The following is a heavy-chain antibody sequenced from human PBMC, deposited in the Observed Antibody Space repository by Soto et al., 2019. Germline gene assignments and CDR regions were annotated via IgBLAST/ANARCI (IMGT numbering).Heavy chain of an antibody. J-gene: IGHJ5*02. CDR1: GFTFSSYS. V-gene: IGHV3-48*01. CDR3: ARGAYLNWFDP. Sequence: QSGGSLRLSCAASGFTFSSYSMNWVRQAPGKGLEWVSYISSSSSTIYYADSVKGRFTISRDNAKNSLYLQMNSLRAEDTAVYYCARGAYLNWFDPWGQGTLVTVSS. CDR2: ISSSSSTI.